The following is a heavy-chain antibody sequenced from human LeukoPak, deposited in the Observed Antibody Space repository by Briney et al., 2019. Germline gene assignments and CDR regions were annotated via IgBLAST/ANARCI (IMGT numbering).Heavy chain of an antibody. J-gene: IGHJ4*02. CDR2: IWYDGSNK. V-gene: IGHV3-33*01. D-gene: IGHD5-18*01. CDR1: GFTFSSYG. Sequence: GRSLRLSCAASGFTFSSYGMHWVRQAPGKGLEWVAVIWYDGSNKYYADSVKGRFTISRDNSKNTLYLQMNSLRAEDTAVYYCARDVDTAMAFDYWGQGTLVTVSS. CDR3: ARDVDTAMAFDY.